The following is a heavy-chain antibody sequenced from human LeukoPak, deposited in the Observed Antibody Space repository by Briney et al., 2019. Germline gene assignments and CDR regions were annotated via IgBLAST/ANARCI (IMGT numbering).Heavy chain of an antibody. V-gene: IGHV4-61*02. Sequence: SETLSLTCTVSGGSISSGSYYWSWIRQPAGKGLEWIGRIYTSGSTNYNPSLKSRVTISVDTSKNQFSLKLSSVTAADTAVYYCARHRSGWLQSSFDYWGQGTLVTVSS. CDR3: ARHRSGWLQSSFDY. J-gene: IGHJ4*02. D-gene: IGHD5-24*01. CDR2: IYTSGST. CDR1: GGSISSGSYY.